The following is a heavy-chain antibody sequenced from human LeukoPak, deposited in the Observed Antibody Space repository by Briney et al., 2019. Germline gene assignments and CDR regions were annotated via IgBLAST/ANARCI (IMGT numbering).Heavy chain of an antibody. J-gene: IGHJ3*02. D-gene: IGHD6-19*01. CDR2: IYYSGST. CDR1: GGSISSYY. Sequence: PSETLSLTCTVSGGSISSYYWSWIRQPPGKGLEWIGYIYYSGSTNYNPFLKSRVTISVDTSKNQFSLKLSSVTAADTAVYYCARSPYSSGWYYPDAFDIWGQGTMVTVSS. CDR3: ARSPYSSGWYYPDAFDI. V-gene: IGHV4-59*01.